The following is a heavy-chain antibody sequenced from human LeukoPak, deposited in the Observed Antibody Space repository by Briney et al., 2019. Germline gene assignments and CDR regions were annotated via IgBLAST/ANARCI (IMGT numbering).Heavy chain of an antibody. Sequence: GGSLRLSCAASGFTFSSYSMNWVRQAPGKGLEWVSSISSSSSYIYYADSVKGRFTISRDNAKNSLYLQMNSLRAEDTAVYYCARGPQWADAVVEYYFDYWGQGTLVTVSS. J-gene: IGHJ4*02. CDR3: ARGPQWADAVVEYYFDY. CDR2: ISSSSSYI. V-gene: IGHV3-21*01. D-gene: IGHD1-26*01. CDR1: GFTFSSYS.